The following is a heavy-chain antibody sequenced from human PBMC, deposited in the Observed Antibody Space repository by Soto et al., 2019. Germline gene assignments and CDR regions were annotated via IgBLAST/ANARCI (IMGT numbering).Heavy chain of an antibody. Sequence: SATLSLTCTVSGDSISRYYWSWIRQSPGKGLEWIGYIYDGGSTRYNPSLRSRVTISADTSENQFSLKLSSVTAADTAVYYCARAPTYSYGSGSPYYFYAMDVWGQGTTVTV. CDR3: ARAPTYSYGSGSPYYFYAMDV. J-gene: IGHJ6*02. V-gene: IGHV4-59*01. CDR1: GDSISRYY. D-gene: IGHD3-10*01. CDR2: IYDGGST.